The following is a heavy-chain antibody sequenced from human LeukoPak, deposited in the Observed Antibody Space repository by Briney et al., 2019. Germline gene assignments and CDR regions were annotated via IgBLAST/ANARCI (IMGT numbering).Heavy chain of an antibody. CDR2: IKPDGSEK. J-gene: IGHJ3*01. D-gene: IGHD4-17*01. CDR3: ARGDFNDYGDYVDAFVL. CDR1: GFTFSSYW. V-gene: IGHV3-7*01. Sequence: GGSLRLSCVASGFTFSSYWMRWVRQAPGKGLEWVANIKPDGSEKYCVDSVKGRFTISRDNAKKSLYLQMNSLRAEDTAVYCCARGDFNDYGDYVDAFVLWGQGTMVTVSA.